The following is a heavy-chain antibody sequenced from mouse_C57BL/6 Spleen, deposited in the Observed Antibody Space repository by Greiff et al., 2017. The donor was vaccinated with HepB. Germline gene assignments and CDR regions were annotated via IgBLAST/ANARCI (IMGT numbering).Heavy chain of an antibody. V-gene: IGHV5-9-1*02. D-gene: IGHD2-13*01. J-gene: IGHJ3*01. CDR2: ISSGGDYI. CDR1: GFTFSSYA. CDR3: TREAGDAPWFAY. Sequence: EVKLMESGEGLVKPGGSLKLSCAASGFTFSSYAMSWVRQTPEKRLEWVAYISSGGDYIYYADTVKGRFTISRDNARNTLYLQMSSLKSEDTAMYYCTREAGDAPWFAYWGQGTLVTVSA.